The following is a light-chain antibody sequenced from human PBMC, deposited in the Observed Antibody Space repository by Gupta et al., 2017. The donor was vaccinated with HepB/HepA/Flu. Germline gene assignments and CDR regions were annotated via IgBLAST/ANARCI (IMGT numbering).Light chain of an antibody. J-gene: IGLJ3*02. CDR2: DVS. CDR3: SSDTSSSTLV. Sequence: QSALTQPASVSGSPGQSITISCTGTSSDVGGYNYVSWYQQHPGKAPKLMIYDVSNRPSGVANRFSGSKSGNTASLTISGLQAEDAADYYCSSDTSSSTLVFGGGTKLTVL. V-gene: IGLV2-14*01. CDR1: SSDVGGYNY.